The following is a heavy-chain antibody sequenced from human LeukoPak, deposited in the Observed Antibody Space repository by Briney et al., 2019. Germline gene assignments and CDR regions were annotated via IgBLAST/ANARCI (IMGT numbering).Heavy chain of an antibody. CDR1: GGSISSYY. V-gene: IGHV4-4*07. CDR3: ARDVTTYDILTGYFRFYGMDV. J-gene: IGHJ6*02. CDR2: IYTSGST. Sequence: SETLSLTCTVSGGSISSYYWRWLRQPAGKGLEWIGRIYTSGSTHYNPSLKRRVTMSVDTAKNQFSLKLSSVTAADTAVYYCARDVTTYDILTGYFRFYGMDVWGQGTTVTVSS. D-gene: IGHD3-9*01.